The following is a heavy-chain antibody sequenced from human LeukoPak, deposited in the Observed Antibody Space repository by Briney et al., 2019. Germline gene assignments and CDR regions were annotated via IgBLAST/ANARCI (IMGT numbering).Heavy chain of an antibody. Sequence: GGSLRLSCAASGFTFSSYGMHRVRQAPGKGLEWVAFIRYDGSNKYYADSVKGRFTISRDNSKNTLYLQMNSLRAEDTAVYYCAKGLPSSTSCPGHVWGKGTTVTVSS. CDR3: AKGLPSSTSCPGHV. CDR2: IRYDGSNK. V-gene: IGHV3-30*02. D-gene: IGHD2-2*01. CDR1: GFTFSSYG. J-gene: IGHJ6*04.